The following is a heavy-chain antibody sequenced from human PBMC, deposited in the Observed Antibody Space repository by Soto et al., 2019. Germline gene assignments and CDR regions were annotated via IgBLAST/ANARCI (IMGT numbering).Heavy chain of an antibody. CDR3: ARTAYDILTDYRPYYFDY. Sequence: QVQLVESGGGLVKPGGSLRLSCAASGFTFSDYYMSWIRQAPGKGLEWVSYISSSSSYTNYADSVKGRFTISRDNAKNSLYLQMNSLRAEDTAVYYCARTAYDILTDYRPYYFDYWGQGTLVTVSS. CDR2: ISSSSSYT. J-gene: IGHJ4*02. V-gene: IGHV3-11*05. D-gene: IGHD3-9*01. CDR1: GFTFSDYY.